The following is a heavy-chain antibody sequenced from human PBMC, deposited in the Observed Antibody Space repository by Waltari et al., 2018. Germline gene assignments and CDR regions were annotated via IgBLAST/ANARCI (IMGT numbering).Heavy chain of an antibody. Sequence: EVQLVESGGGLVQPGRSLRLSCAASGFTFDDYAMPWVRQAPGKGLGWVSCISWNSGSIGYVDSVKGRFTISRDNAKNSLYLQMNSLRAEDTAVYYCANGDAFDIWGQGTMVTVSS. V-gene: IGHV3-9*01. J-gene: IGHJ3*02. CDR2: ISWNSGSI. CDR1: GFTFDDYA. CDR3: ANGDAFDI.